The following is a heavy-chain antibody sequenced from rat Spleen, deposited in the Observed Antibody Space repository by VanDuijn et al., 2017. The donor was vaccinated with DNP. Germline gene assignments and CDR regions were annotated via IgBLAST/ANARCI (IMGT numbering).Heavy chain of an antibody. V-gene: IGHV3-3*01. D-gene: IGHD1-4*01. CDR1: GYSITSSYR. J-gene: IGHJ2*01. CDR3: ARTSGFDY. Sequence: EVQLQESGPGLVKPSQSLSLTCSVTGYSITSSYRWNWIRKFPENKLEWMGHINGAGSTNYNPSLKSRISITRDTSKNQFFLQLNSVTTEDTATYYCARTSGFDYWGQGVMVTVSS. CDR2: INGAGST.